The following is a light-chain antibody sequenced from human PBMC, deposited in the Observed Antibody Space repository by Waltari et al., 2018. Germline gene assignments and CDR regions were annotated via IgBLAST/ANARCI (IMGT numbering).Light chain of an antibody. CDR1: QNIRTH. Sequence: DIQMTQSPSSLSASVGATVTVTCRASQNIRTHLNWYQQKPATAPKLLIYAASTLHRGVPSRFSGSGSGTDFTLTVTNLQPDDFAIYFCQQSFSSPWTFGQGTKVEIK. CDR2: AAS. V-gene: IGKV1-39*01. J-gene: IGKJ1*01. CDR3: QQSFSSPWT.